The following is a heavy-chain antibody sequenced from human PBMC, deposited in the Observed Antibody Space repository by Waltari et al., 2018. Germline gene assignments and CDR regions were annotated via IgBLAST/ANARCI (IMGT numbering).Heavy chain of an antibody. CDR2: IRYDGSNK. D-gene: IGHD1-26*01. J-gene: IGHJ5*02. Sequence: QLVESGGGVVQPGGCLRLSCAAYGFTFISFCMHCVRQAPGKGLEWVTFIRYDGSNKYYADSVKGRFIISRDNSKNTVYLQMNSLRPEDAAVYYCAKGSGSYEGFDPWGQGTLVTVSS. CDR3: AKGSGSYEGFDP. V-gene: IGHV3-30*02. CDR1: GFTFISFC.